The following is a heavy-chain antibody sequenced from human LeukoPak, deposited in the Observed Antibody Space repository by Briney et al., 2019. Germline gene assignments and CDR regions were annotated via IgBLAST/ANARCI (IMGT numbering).Heavy chain of an antibody. D-gene: IGHD2-21*01. V-gene: IGHV6-1*01. Sequence: SQTLSLTCAISGDSVSTSSIAWNWVRQSPSRGLEWLGRTYYTSKWNTDYAVSVKSRIVVNPDTSKNQFSLQLNSVTSEDKAVYYCARGRGSACGVWGQGTMVTVSS. CDR2: TYYTSKWNT. CDR3: ARGRGSACGV. CDR1: GDSVSTSSIA. J-gene: IGHJ3*01.